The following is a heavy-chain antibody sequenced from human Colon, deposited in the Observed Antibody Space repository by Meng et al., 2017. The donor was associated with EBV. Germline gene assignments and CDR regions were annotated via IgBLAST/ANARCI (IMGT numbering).Heavy chain of an antibody. Sequence: VRLQGLGPGLVKPSQTPSLTFTVAGGSINSGDYYWSWIRQPPGKGLEWIGYIYYTGSTYYIPSLKSRVTITMDTSKNQFSLRLSSVTAADTAVYYCARNYYFDYWGQGTLVTVSS. J-gene: IGHJ4*02. V-gene: IGHV4-30-4*01. CDR3: ARNYYFDY. CDR1: GGSINSGDYY. CDR2: IYYTGST.